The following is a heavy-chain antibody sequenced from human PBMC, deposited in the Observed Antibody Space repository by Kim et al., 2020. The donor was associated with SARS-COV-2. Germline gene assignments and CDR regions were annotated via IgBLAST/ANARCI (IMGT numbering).Heavy chain of an antibody. J-gene: IGHJ6*02. CDR3: AGDDGAYARFSGMDV. Sequence: ANSGRARFTISRDKAKKSVYLQMNSLRDEDTAVYYCAGDDGAYARFSGMDVWGQGTTVSVSS. D-gene: IGHD4-17*01. V-gene: IGHV3-48*02.